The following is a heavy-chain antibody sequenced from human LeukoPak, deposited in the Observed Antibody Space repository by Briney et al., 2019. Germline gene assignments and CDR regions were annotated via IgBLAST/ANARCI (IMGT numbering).Heavy chain of an antibody. J-gene: IGHJ4*02. CDR2: ISANNGNR. Sequence: ASVKVSCKASGYTFTNYGISWVRQAPGQGLEWMGWISANNGNRNYALKLQDRVSMTTDTSTSTSYMELRSLRSDDTAVYYCARQGYGGHSRGAADYWGQGTLVTVSS. V-gene: IGHV1-18*01. CDR3: ARQGYGGHSRGAADY. CDR1: GYTFTNYG. D-gene: IGHD4-23*01.